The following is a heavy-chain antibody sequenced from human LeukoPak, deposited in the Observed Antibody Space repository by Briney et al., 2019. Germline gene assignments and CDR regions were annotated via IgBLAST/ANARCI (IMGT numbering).Heavy chain of an antibody. D-gene: IGHD4-17*01. CDR3: ARDPSSMTTVTSDFDY. CDR1: GFTFSSYG. CDR2: IWYDGSNK. V-gene: IGHV3-33*01. Sequence: GRSLRLSCAASGFTFSSYGMHWVRQAPGKGLGWVAVIWYDGSNKYYADSVKGRFTISRENSKNTLYLQMNSLRADDTAVYYCARDPSSMTTVTSDFDYWGQGTLVTVSS. J-gene: IGHJ4*02.